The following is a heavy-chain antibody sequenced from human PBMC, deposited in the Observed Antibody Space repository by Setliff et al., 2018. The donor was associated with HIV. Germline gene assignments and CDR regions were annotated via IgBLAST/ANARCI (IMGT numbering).Heavy chain of an antibody. V-gene: IGHV4-30-2*01. CDR3: THVNNFRSVYFAS. Sequence: SETLSLTCVVSGDSIRNGGYSWTGIRQPPGKGLEWIGFIYHSGSSFYNPSLKSRVTRSRDRSANQCSLILTSVTAADTGVYYCTHVNNFRSVYFASWGQGTLVTVSS. CDR2: IYHSGSS. J-gene: IGHJ4*02. CDR1: GDSIRNGGYS. D-gene: IGHD1-1*01.